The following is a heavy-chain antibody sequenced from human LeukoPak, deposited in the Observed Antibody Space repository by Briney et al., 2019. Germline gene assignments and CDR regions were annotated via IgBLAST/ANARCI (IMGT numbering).Heavy chain of an antibody. CDR1: GFTFNSYT. J-gene: IGHJ4*02. Sequence: GGSLRLSCAASGFTFNSYTMNWVRQAPGKGPEWVSALSSSATSTYYTHAVKGRFTISRDNSKNTLYLQMNTLRAEDTAVYYCAKEGPTRVAGAFDYWGQGTLVTVSS. CDR2: LSSSATST. V-gene: IGHV3-23*01. CDR3: AKEGPTRVAGAFDY. D-gene: IGHD3-3*01.